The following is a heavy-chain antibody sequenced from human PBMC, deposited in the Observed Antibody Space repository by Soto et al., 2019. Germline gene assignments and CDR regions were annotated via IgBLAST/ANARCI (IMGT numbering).Heavy chain of an antibody. V-gene: IGHV3-33*01. J-gene: IGHJ6*02. CDR3: ARDERFGELDYYYGMDV. Sequence: GSLRLSCAASGFTVSSYGMHWVRQAPGKGLEWVAVIWYDGSNKYYADSVKGRFTIPRDNSKNTLYLQMNSLRAEDTAVYYCARDERFGELDYYYGMDVWGQGTTVTVSS. CDR1: GFTVSSYG. CDR2: IWYDGSNK. D-gene: IGHD3-10*01.